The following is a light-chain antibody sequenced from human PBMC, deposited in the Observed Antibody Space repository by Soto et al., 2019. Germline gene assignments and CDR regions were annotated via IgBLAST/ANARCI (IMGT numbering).Light chain of an antibody. CDR3: QQYNNWPQT. J-gene: IGKJ2*01. V-gene: IGKV3-15*01. CDR2: GAS. Sequence: EIVMTQSPVTLSVSPGERATLSCRASQNVSSKLAWYQQKPGQAPRLLIYGASTRATGIPARFSGSGSGTEFTLSISSLQSEDFAVYYCQQYNNWPQTFGQGTKLEIK. CDR1: QNVSSK.